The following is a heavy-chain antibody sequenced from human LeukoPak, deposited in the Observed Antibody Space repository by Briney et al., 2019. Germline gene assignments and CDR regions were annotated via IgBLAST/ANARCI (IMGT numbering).Heavy chain of an antibody. V-gene: IGHV3-48*03. D-gene: IGHD4-23*01. J-gene: IGHJ3*02. CDR3: ARCGNWGVGHAFDI. CDR1: GFTFSSYE. Sequence: SGGSLRLSCAASGFTFSSYEMNWVRQAPGKGLEWGSYISSSGSTIYSADSVKGRFSISRDNAKNSLYLQMNSLRAEDTAVYYCARCGNWGVGHAFDIWGQGTMVTVSS. CDR2: ISSSGSTI.